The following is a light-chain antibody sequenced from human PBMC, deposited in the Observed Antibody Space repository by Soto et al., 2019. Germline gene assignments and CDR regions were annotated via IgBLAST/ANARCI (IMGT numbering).Light chain of an antibody. CDR1: QSISSW. J-gene: IGKJ1*01. Sequence: DIQMTQSPSTLSASVGDRVTITCRASQSISSWLAWYQQKPGKAPKLLIYDASSLESGVPSRFSGSGSGTEFTLTISSLQPDDFATYYCQQYNSYSGETFGQGTKVDTK. CDR2: DAS. CDR3: QQYNSYSGET. V-gene: IGKV1-5*01.